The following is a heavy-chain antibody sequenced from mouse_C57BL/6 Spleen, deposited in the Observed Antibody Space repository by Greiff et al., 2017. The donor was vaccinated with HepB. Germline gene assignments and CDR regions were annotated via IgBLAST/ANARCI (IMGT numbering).Heavy chain of an antibody. CDR2: IYPGSGST. Sequence: QVQLQQPGAELVKPGASVKMSCKASGYTFTSYWITWVKQRPGQGLEWIGDIYPGSGSTNYNEKFKSKATLTVDTSSSTAYMQLSSLTSEDSAVYYCASTHMVTTGYYFDYWGRGTTPPVFS. D-gene: IGHD2-2*01. V-gene: IGHV1-55*01. J-gene: IGHJ2*01. CDR1: GYTFTSYW. CDR3: ASTHMVTTGYYFDY.